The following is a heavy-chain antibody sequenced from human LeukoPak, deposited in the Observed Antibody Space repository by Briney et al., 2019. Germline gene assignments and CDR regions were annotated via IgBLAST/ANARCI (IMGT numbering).Heavy chain of an antibody. V-gene: IGHV4-59*08. D-gene: IGHD3-10*01. Sequence: SETLSLTCTVSGGSISSYYWTWIRQPPGKGLEWIGYVYDSGSTNYNPSLQSRVTISVDTSKSQFSLKRTSVTAADTAVYYCARRGGRGSSYWFDPWGQGTLVTVSS. CDR3: ARRGGRGSSYWFDP. J-gene: IGHJ5*02. CDR2: VYDSGST. CDR1: GGSISSYY.